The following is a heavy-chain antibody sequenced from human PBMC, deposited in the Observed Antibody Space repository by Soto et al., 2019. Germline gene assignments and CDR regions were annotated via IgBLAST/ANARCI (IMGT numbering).Heavy chain of an antibody. CDR2: VDREDGET. V-gene: IGHV1-69-2*01. CDR1: GYTFTDYN. Sequence: EVQLVQSGAEVKKPGASVKLSCKVVGYTFTDYNLHWVQQAPGKGLEWMGLVDREDGETIYAEKFQGRVTISADTATETAYMELGSLSSEDTAVYYCATAPYGSGFYYHMDVWGQGTTVTVSS. CDR3: ATAPYGSGFYYHMDV. D-gene: IGHD3-10*01. J-gene: IGHJ6*02.